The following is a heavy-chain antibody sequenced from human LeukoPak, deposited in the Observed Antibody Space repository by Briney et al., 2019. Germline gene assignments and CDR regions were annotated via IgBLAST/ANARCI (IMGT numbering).Heavy chain of an antibody. J-gene: IGHJ4*02. D-gene: IGHD3-9*01. V-gene: IGHV3-48*02. CDR2: ISSSSSTI. CDR1: GFTFSSYS. CDR3: ARDQALSGDFDWLLPVFFDY. Sequence: GGSLRLSCAASGFTFSSYSMSWVRQAPGKGLEWVSYISSSSSTIYYADSVKGRFTISRDNAKNSLYLQMNSLRDEDTAVYYCARDQALSGDFDWLLPVFFDYWGQGTLVTVSS.